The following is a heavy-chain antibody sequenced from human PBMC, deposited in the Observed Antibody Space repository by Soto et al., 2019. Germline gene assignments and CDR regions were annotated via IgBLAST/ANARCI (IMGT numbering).Heavy chain of an antibody. CDR3: ARDTGYSSSWYANYYYYGMDV. J-gene: IGHJ6*02. D-gene: IGHD6-13*01. CDR1: GYTFTSYY. CDR2: INPSGGST. V-gene: IGHV1-46*01. Sequence: VASVKVSCKASGYTFTSYYMHWVRQAPGQGLEWMGIINPSGGSTSYAQKFQGRVTMTRDTSTSTVYMELSSLRSEDTAVYYCARDTGYSSSWYANYYYYGMDVWGQGTTVTVSS.